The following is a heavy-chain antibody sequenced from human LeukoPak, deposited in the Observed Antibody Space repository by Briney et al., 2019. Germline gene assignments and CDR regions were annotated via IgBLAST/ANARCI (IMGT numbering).Heavy chain of an antibody. Sequence: SETLSLTCAVYGGSFSGYYWSWIRQPPGKGLEWIGEINHSGSTNYNPSLKSRVTISVDTSKNQFSLKLSSVTAADTAVYYCARDSGGYNLYFDLWGRGTLVTVSS. CDR1: GGSFSGYY. CDR3: ARDSGGYNLYFDL. J-gene: IGHJ2*01. D-gene: IGHD5-24*01. CDR2: INHSGST. V-gene: IGHV4-34*01.